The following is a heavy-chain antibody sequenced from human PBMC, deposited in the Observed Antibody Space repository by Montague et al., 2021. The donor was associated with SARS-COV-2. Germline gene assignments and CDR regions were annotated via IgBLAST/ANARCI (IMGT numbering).Heavy chain of an antibody. Sequence: SETLSLTCSVSGVSLEGASYHWTWIRQRAGKGLEWIGYIFYSGSVKYNPSPRSRLTMSVDTSKNQFSPNLSSVTAADTALYFCARDAVGGVDVWGQGTTVTVSS. CDR2: IFYSGSV. CDR1: GVSLEGASYH. CDR3: ARDAVGGVDV. J-gene: IGHJ6*02. V-gene: IGHV4-30-4*02. D-gene: IGHD6-19*01.